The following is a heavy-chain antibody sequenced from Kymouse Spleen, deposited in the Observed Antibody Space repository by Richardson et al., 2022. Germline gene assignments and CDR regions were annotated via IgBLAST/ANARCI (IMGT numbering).Heavy chain of an antibody. CDR1: GFTFSSYG. Sequence: QVQLVESGGGVVQPGRSLRLSCAASGFTFSSYGMHWVRQAPGKGLEWVAVIWYDGSNKYYADSVKGRFTISRDNSKNTLYLQMNSLRAEDTAVYYCARDGSSSFFRWFDPWGQGTLVTVSS. D-gene: IGHD6-13*01. CDR3: ARDGSSSFFRWFDP. V-gene: IGHV3-33*01. CDR2: IWYDGSNK. J-gene: IGHJ5*02.